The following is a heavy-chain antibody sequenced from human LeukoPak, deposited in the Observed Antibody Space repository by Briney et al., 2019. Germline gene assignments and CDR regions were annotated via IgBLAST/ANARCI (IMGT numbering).Heavy chain of an antibody. Sequence: GESLKISCKGSGYSFTNYWIGWVRQMPGKGLEWMGTICPGDSDTKYSPSFRGQVAISVDKSISTAYLQWSSLRASDTDMYYCARVPDITMVRGVIYPTAFDYWGQGTLVTVSS. J-gene: IGHJ4*02. CDR2: ICPGDSDT. V-gene: IGHV5-51*01. D-gene: IGHD3-10*01. CDR1: GYSFTNYW. CDR3: ARVPDITMVRGVIYPTAFDY.